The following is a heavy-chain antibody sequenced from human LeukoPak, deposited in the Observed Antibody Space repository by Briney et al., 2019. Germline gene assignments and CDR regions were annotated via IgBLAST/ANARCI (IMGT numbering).Heavy chain of an antibody. V-gene: IGHV4-4*07. CDR1: GGSISSYY. Sequence: PSETLSLPCTVSGGSISSYYWSWIRQPAGKGLEWIGRIYTSGSTNYNPSLKSRVTMSVDTSKNQFSLKLSSVTAADTAVYYCARDQYYYGSGSYGLDYWGQGTLVTVSS. CDR3: ARDQYYYGSGSYGLDY. D-gene: IGHD3-10*01. J-gene: IGHJ4*02. CDR2: IYTSGST.